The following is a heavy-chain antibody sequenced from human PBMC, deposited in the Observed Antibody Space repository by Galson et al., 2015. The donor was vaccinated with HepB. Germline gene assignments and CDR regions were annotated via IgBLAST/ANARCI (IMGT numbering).Heavy chain of an antibody. D-gene: IGHD5/OR15-5a*01. CDR3: ARQPIYDHYYYAVDV. J-gene: IGHJ6*02. CDR2: IDPCDSYT. Sequence: QSGAEVKKPGESLRISCKGSGYSFTSYWISWVRQMPGKGLEWMGRIDPCDSYTNYSPSFQGHVTISADKSISTAYLQWSSLKASDTAMYYCARQPIYDHYYYAVDVWGQGTTVTVSS. CDR1: GYSFTSYW. V-gene: IGHV5-10-1*01.